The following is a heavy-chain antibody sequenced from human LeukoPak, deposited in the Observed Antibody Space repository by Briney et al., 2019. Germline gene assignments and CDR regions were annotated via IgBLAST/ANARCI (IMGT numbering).Heavy chain of an antibody. Sequence: KPSETLSLTCTVSGGSISSYYWSWIRQPPGRGLEWIGYIYSSGSTNYNPSLKSRVTISVDTSKNHFSLKLSSVTAADTAVYYCARLGDFWSGYYNNWGQGTLVTVSS. CDR3: ARLGDFWSGYYNN. J-gene: IGHJ4*02. V-gene: IGHV4-59*08. D-gene: IGHD3-3*01. CDR2: IYSSGST. CDR1: GGSISSYY.